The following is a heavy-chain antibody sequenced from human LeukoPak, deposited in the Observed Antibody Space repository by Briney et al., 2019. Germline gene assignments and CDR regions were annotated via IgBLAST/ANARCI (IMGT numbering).Heavy chain of an antibody. D-gene: IGHD3-22*01. J-gene: IGHJ4*02. CDR1: GGSISSSSYY. Sequence: PSETLSLTCTVSGGSISSSSYYWGWIRQPPGKGLEWIGSIYYSGSTYYNPSLKSRVTISVDTSKNQFSLKLSSVTAADTAVYFRARAGQYYYDSSGYFPDYWGQGTLVTVSS. CDR2: IYYSGST. V-gene: IGHV4-39*01. CDR3: ARAGQYYYDSSGYFPDY.